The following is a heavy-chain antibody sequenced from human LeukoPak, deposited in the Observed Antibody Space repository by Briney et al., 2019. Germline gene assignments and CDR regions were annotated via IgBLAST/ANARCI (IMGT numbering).Heavy chain of an antibody. J-gene: IGHJ4*02. CDR3: AREGRGGFEAGTWY. Sequence: PSETLSLTCTVSGGSISSSSYYWGWIGQPPGKGLEWIGSIYYSGSTYYNPSLKSRVTISVDTSKNQFSLKLSSVTAADTAVYYCAREGRGGFEAGTWYWGQGTLVTVSS. D-gene: IGHD6-19*01. CDR1: GGSISSSSYY. V-gene: IGHV4-39*02. CDR2: IYYSGST.